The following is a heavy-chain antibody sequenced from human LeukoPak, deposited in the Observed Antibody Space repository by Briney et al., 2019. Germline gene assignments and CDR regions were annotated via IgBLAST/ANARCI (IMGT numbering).Heavy chain of an antibody. V-gene: IGHV3-74*01. J-gene: IGHJ3*02. Sequence: GGSLRLSCAASGFTFSSYWMHWVRQGPGKGLEWVSRINKDATITTYADSVKGRFTVSRDNVKNMVYLDMNGLRGDDTAVYYCARSGIGRGFDIWGRGATVTVSS. CDR1: GFTFSSYW. CDR2: INKDATIT. D-gene: IGHD2/OR15-2a*01. CDR3: ARSGIGRGFDI.